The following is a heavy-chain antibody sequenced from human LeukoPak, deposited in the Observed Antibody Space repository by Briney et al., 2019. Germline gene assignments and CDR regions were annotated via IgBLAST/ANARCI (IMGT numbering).Heavy chain of an antibody. CDR2: IYYSGST. CDR3: ARDYYGSGSCDY. V-gene: IGHV4-59*01. J-gene: IGHJ4*02. CDR1: GGSISSYY. Sequence: KPSETLSLTCTVSGGSISSYYWSWIRQPPGKGLEWIGYIYYSGSTNYNPSLKSRVTISVDTSKNQFSLKLSSVTAADTAVYYCARDYYGSGSCDYWGQGTLVTVSS. D-gene: IGHD3-10*01.